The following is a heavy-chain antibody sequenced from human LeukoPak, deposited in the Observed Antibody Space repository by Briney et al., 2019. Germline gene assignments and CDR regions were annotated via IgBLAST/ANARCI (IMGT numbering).Heavy chain of an antibody. CDR3: ARASGPFDY. V-gene: IGHV3-33*01. CDR1: GFTFSVYG. J-gene: IGHJ4*01. CDR2: IWNDGSNK. D-gene: IGHD3-10*01. Sequence: GSLRLSCAASGFTFSVYGMHWVRQAPGKGLEWVAVIWNDGSNKYYADSVKGRFTISRDNSKNTLYLQMNSLRAEDTAVYSCARASGPFDYWGQGNLVSVSS.